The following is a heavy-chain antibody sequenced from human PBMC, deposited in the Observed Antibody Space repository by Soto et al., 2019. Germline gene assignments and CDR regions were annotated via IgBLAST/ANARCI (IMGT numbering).Heavy chain of an antibody. V-gene: IGHV4-30-4*01. CDR2: IHNSGST. Sequence: QEQLQESGPGLVKPSQTLSLTCTVSGGSMNSHDYYWSWIRQPPGKGLEWIGYIHNSGSTYYNPSLDTRLTISSDTFKDQFALRLNSVTAADAALYYCARVEVRGPFDIWGQATMVTVSS. J-gene: IGHJ3*02. D-gene: IGHD3-10*01. CDR3: ARVEVRGPFDI. CDR1: GGSMNSHDYY.